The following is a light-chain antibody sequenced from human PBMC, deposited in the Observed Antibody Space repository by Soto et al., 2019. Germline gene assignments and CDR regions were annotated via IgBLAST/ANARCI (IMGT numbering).Light chain of an antibody. Sequence: EIVITQSPATLSVSPGGRATLSCRASQSISENLAWYQQKPGQTPRLLIYDTSIRATGVPARFSGSRSGAEFTLAISSLQSEDFAVYYCQHYVNWPLTFGGGTKVDIK. V-gene: IGKV3-15*01. J-gene: IGKJ4*01. CDR3: QHYVNWPLT. CDR2: DTS. CDR1: QSISEN.